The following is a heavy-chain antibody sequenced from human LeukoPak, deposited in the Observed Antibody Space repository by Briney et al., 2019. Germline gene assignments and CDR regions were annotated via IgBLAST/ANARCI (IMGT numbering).Heavy chain of an antibody. J-gene: IGHJ4*02. CDR1: GYSISSGYY. Sequence: SETLSLTCTVSGYSISSGYYWGWIRQPPGKGLEWIGSIYHSGSTYYNPSLKSRVTISVDTSKNQFSLKLSSVTAADTAVYYCARTGRNGSYWGVFDYWGQGTLVTVSS. CDR2: IYHSGST. CDR3: ARTGRNGSYWGVFDY. V-gene: IGHV4-38-2*02. D-gene: IGHD1-26*01.